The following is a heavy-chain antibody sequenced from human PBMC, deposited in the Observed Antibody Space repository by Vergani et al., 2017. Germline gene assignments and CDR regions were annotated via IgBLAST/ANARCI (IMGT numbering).Heavy chain of an antibody. CDR2: ISNSGNTI. Sequence: QVQVAESGGGLVKPGGSLRLSCAASGFSFSDHYMTWIRPAPGKGLEWVSYISNSGNTIEYADSVKGRFSISRDNAKSSLFLQMDSLRAEDTAVYYCARDHRDYNNYPGTFDIWGQGSMVTVSS. CDR1: GFSFSDHY. V-gene: IGHV3-11*01. J-gene: IGHJ3*02. CDR3: ARDHRDYNNYPGTFDI. D-gene: IGHD5-24*01.